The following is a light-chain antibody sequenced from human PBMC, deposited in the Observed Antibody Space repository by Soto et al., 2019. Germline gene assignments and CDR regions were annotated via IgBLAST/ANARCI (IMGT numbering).Light chain of an antibody. V-gene: IGKV1-39*01. CDR3: QQTYTIPFA. CDR1: QTIDNY. CDR2: GAS. J-gene: IGKJ2*01. Sequence: DMQMTQSPSSLSASVGDRVTITCRPSQTIDNYLNWYQHKPGKAPKLLIYGASTVQSGVSSRFTGSASGTDFTLTIDNLQAEDFATYYCQQTYTIPFAFGQGTKLEI.